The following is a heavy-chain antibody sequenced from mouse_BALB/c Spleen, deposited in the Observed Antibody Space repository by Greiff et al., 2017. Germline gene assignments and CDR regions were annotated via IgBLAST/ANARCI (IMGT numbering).Heavy chain of an antibody. CDR2: IDPANGNT. J-gene: IGHJ3*01. Sequence: EVKLQESGAELVKPGASVKLSCTASGFNIKDTYMHWVKQRPEQGLEWIGRIDPANGNTKYDPKFQGKATITADTSSNTAYLQLSSLTSEDTAVYYCAPIYYGNYGFAYWGQGTLVTVSA. CDR1: GFNIKDTY. CDR3: APIYYGNYGFAY. V-gene: IGHV14-3*02. D-gene: IGHD2-1*01.